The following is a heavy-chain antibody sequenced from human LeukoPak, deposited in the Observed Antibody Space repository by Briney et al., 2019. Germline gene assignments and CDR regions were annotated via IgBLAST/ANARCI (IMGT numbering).Heavy chain of an antibody. CDR1: GFTFSHYG. D-gene: IGHD4-11*01. V-gene: IGHV3-33*06. CDR3: VKDAQRGFDYSSSLPH. CDR2: IWSDATNQ. J-gene: IGHJ1*01. Sequence: GGSLRLSCEASGFTFSHYGMHWVRQAPGKGLEWVAVIWSDATNQYYSDSVKGRFTISRDNFKRTVSLQMNSLRAEDTAVYYCVKDAQRGFDYSSSLPHWGQDSLVTVSS.